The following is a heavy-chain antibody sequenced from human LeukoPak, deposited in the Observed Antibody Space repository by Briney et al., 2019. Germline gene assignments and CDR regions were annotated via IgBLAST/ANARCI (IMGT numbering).Heavy chain of an antibody. Sequence: SETLSLTCAVYGGSFSGYYWSWIRQPPGKGLEWTGEINHSGSTNYNPSLKSRVTISVDTSKNQFSLKLSSVTAADTAVYYCARGQGSGWPRNDAFDIWGQGTMVTVSS. D-gene: IGHD6-19*01. CDR1: GGSFSGYY. V-gene: IGHV4-34*01. CDR2: INHSGST. CDR3: ARGQGSGWPRNDAFDI. J-gene: IGHJ3*02.